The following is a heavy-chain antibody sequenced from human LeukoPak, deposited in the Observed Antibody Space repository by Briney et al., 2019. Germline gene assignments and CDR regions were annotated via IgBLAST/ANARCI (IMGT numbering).Heavy chain of an antibody. V-gene: IGHV3-21*01. D-gene: IGHD3-16*01. Sequence: GGSLRLSCAASGLTFSSYSMNWVRQAPGRGLEWVSSISGSSSYIYYADSVKGRFTISRDNAKNSLYLQMNSLRAEDTAVYYCARADTLGGYYFDNWGQGTLVTVSS. CDR3: ARADTLGGYYFDN. J-gene: IGHJ4*02. CDR1: GLTFSSYS. CDR2: ISGSSSYI.